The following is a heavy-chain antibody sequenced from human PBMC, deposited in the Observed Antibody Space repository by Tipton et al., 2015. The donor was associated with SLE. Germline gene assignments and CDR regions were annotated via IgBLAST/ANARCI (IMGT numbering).Heavy chain of an antibody. V-gene: IGHV3-11*05. CDR1: GFTFSDYY. J-gene: IGHJ6*03. D-gene: IGHD5-18*01. CDR3: AKGAMDPYYMDV. Sequence: SLRLSCSASGFTFSDYYMSWIRQAPGKGLEWVSYITSSGSYTNYADSVKGRFTISRDNAKNSLFLQMHSLRAEDTAVYYCAKGAMDPYYMDVWGKGTTVTVSS. CDR2: ITSSGSYT.